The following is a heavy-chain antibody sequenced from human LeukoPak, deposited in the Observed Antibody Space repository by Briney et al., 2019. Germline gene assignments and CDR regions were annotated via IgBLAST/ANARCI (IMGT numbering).Heavy chain of an antibody. D-gene: IGHD3-16*01. CDR3: ARGRYGWLPFDY. J-gene: IGHJ4*02. CDR1: GGSFSGYY. Sequence: SETLSLTCAVYGGSFSGYYWSWIRQPPGKGLEWIGEINHSGSTNYNPSLKSRVTISVDTSKNQFTLKLSSVTAADTAVYYCARGRYGWLPFDYWGQGTLVTASS. CDR2: INHSGST. V-gene: IGHV4-34*01.